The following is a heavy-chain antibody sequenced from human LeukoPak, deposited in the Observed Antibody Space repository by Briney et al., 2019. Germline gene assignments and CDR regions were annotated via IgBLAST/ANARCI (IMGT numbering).Heavy chain of an antibody. CDR1: GFTFGDHA. V-gene: IGHV3-21*01. Sequence: PGGSLRLSCTASGFTFGDHAMSWFRQAPGKGLEWVSSISSSSSYIYYADSVKGRFTISRDNAKNSLYLQMNSLRAEDTAVYYCARDVRGDYWGQGTLVTVSS. CDR2: ISSSSSYI. J-gene: IGHJ4*02. CDR3: ARDVRGDY.